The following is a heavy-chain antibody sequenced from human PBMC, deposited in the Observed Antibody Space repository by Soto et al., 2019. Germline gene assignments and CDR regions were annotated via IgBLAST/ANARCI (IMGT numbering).Heavy chain of an antibody. V-gene: IGHV1-18*01. CDR3: ARVEDFFDSSGYAH. Sequence: ASVKASCKASGYTFTSYVITWVRQAPGQGLEWMGWISFKGDTDYAQHIQGRVTMTTDTSTSTAYMELRSLSSDDTAVYYCARVEDFFDSSGYAHWGQGTLVTVSS. D-gene: IGHD3-22*01. J-gene: IGHJ1*01. CDR1: GYTFTSYV. CDR2: ISFKGDT.